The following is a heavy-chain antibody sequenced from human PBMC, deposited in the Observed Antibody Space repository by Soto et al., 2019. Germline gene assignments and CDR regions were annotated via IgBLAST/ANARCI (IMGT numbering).Heavy chain of an antibody. V-gene: IGHV1-2*02. D-gene: IGHD5-18*01. CDR1: GYTFTGYY. CDR2: INPNSGGT. J-gene: IGHJ4*02. Sequence: ASVKVSGKASGYTFTGYYMHWVRQAPGQGLEWMGWINPNSGGTNYAQKFQGRVTMTRDTSISTAYMELSRLRSDDTAVYYCAREGGYSYGYRGINYWGQGTLVTVSS. CDR3: AREGGYSYGYRGINY.